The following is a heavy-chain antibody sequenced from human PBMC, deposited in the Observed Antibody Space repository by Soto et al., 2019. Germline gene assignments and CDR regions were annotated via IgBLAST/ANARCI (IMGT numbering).Heavy chain of an antibody. CDR2: IKQDGSEK. J-gene: IGHJ3*02. Sequence: GGSLRLSCAASGFTFSSYWMSWVRQAPGKGLEWVPNIKQDGSEKYYVDSVKGRFTISRDNAKNSLYLQMNSLRAEDTAVYYCARLGWDYDYIWGSYGDAFDIWGQGTMVTVSS. CDR1: GFTFSSYW. CDR3: ARLGWDYDYIWGSYGDAFDI. V-gene: IGHV3-7*01. D-gene: IGHD3-16*01.